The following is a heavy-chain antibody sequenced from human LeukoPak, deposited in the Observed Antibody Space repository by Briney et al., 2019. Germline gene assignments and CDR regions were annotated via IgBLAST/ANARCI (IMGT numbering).Heavy chain of an antibody. CDR2: ISSSGSTI. CDR3: ASTGFTMIVVDKFDP. CDR1: GFTFSDYY. J-gene: IGHJ5*02. D-gene: IGHD3-22*01. V-gene: IGHV3-11*01. Sequence: GGSLRLSCAASGFTFSDYYMSWIRQAPGKGLEWVSYISSSGSTIYYADSVKGRFTISRDNAKNSLYLQMNSLRAEDTAVYYCASTGFTMIVVDKFDPWGQGTLVTVSS.